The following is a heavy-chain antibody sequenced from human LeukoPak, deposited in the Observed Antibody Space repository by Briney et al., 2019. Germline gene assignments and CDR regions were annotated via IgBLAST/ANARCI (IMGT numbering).Heavy chain of an antibody. Sequence: SETQSLTCTVSGDSITNYCWNWFRQPAGKGLEWIGRISTSGTTNYNPSLKSRVTMSVDTSNNQFSLMLRSLTAADTAVYYCARPALVAVGATLDYWGHGALVTVSS. J-gene: IGHJ4*01. V-gene: IGHV4-4*07. CDR3: ARPALVAVGATLDY. CDR1: GDSITNYC. D-gene: IGHD1-26*01. CDR2: ISTSGTT.